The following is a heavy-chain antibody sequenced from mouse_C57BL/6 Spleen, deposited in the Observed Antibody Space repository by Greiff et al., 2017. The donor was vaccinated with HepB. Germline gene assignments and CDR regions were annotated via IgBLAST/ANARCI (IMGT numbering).Heavy chain of an antibody. V-gene: IGHV5-4*01. Sequence: EVMLVESGGGLVKPGGSLKLSCAASGFTFSSYAMSWVRQTPEKRLEWVATISDGGSYTYYPDNVKGRFTISRDNAKNNPYLQMSDLKSEDTAMYYCARESGDDYDGAMDYWGQGTSVTVSS. CDR3: ARESGDDYDGAMDY. D-gene: IGHD2-4*01. CDR1: GFTFSSYA. CDR2: ISDGGSYT. J-gene: IGHJ4*01.